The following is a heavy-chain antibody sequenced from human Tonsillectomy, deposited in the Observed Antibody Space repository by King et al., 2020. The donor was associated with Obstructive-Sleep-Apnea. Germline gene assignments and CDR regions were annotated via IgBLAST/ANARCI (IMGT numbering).Heavy chain of an antibody. Sequence: LQLQESGPGLVKPSETLSLTCTVSGDSVSSDSYYWGWIRQPPGKGLEWVGSIYYSGRTYYNPSLKSRITKSMDTSKNQFSLRLSSVAAADTAVYYCAVRYFKFISQTYSGMDVWGQGTTVTVSS. CDR1: GDSVSSDSYY. V-gene: IGHV4-39*01. J-gene: IGHJ6*02. CDR3: AVRYFKFISQTYSGMDV. CDR2: IYYSGRT. D-gene: IGHD3-9*01.